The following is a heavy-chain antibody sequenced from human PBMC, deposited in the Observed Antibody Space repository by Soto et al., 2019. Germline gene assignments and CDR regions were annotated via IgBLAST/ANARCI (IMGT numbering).Heavy chain of an antibody. CDR2: TYYRSKWYN. V-gene: IGHV6-1*01. D-gene: IGHD3-9*01. CDR1: GDSVSSNSAA. Sequence: SQTLSLACAISGDSVSSNSAAWNWIRQSPSRGLEWLGRTYYRSKWYNDYAVSVKSRITINPDTSKNQFSLQLNSVTPEDTAVYYCARELIMGDILTGYYEPFDYWGQGTLVTVSS. CDR3: ARELIMGDILTGYYEPFDY. J-gene: IGHJ4*02.